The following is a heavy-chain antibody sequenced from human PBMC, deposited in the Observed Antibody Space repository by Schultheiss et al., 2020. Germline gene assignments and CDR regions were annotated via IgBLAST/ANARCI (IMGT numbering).Heavy chain of an antibody. Sequence: SGPTLVKPTQTLTLTCTFSGFSLSTSGVGVGWIRQPPGKALEWLALIDWDDDKYYSTSLKSRLTISKDTSKSQVVLTMTNMDPVDTATYYCARGLYSSSWLYFDYWGKGTLVTVSS. CDR2: IDWDDDK. V-gene: IGHV2-70*12. D-gene: IGHD6-13*01. CDR1: GFSLSTSGVG. J-gene: IGHJ4*02. CDR3: ARGLYSSSWLYFDY.